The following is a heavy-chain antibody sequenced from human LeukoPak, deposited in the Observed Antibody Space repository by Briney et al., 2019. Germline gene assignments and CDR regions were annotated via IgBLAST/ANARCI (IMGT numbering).Heavy chain of an antibody. CDR2: INHSGST. D-gene: IGHD6-13*01. V-gene: IGHV4-34*01. J-gene: IGHJ5*02. CDR1: GGSFSGYY. Sequence: KPSETLSLTCAVYGGSFSGYYWSWIRQPPGKGLEWIGEINHSGSTNYNPSLKSRVTISVDTSKNQFSLKLSSVTAADTAVYYCARHAPPRIAAAGWRLGTGYHWFDPWGQGTLVTVSS. CDR3: ARHAPPRIAAAGWRLGTGYHWFDP.